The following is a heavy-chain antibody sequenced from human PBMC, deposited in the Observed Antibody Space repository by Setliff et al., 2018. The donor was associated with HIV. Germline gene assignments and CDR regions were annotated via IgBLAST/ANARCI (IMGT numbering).Heavy chain of an antibody. CDR1: GFIFDHYA. CDR2: ISWDGLT. J-gene: IGHJ1*01. D-gene: IGHD3-3*01. CDR3: ATGEWPSAEYFQH. V-gene: IGHV3-43D*03. Sequence: PGGSLRLSCATSGFIFDHYAMYWVRQRPGKGLEWVSLISWDGLTYYADSVKGRFIVSRDNSQNSLFLQMNSLRLEDTALYYCATGEWPSAEYFQHWGQGTLVTVSS.